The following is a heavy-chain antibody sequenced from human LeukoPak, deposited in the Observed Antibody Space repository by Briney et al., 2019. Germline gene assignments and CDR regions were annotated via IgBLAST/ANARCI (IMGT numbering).Heavy chain of an antibody. CDR3: ARAHYASSNIKVPFDV. V-gene: IGHV4-39*07. D-gene: IGHD3-22*01. J-gene: IGHJ6*04. CDR2: IYYSGST. CDR1: GGSISSSSYY. Sequence: PSETLSLTCTVSGGSISSSSYYWGWIRQPPGKGLEWIGSIYYSGSTYYNPSLKSRVTISVDTSKNQFSLKLSSVTAADTAVYYCARAHYASSNIKVPFDVWGKGTTVTVSS.